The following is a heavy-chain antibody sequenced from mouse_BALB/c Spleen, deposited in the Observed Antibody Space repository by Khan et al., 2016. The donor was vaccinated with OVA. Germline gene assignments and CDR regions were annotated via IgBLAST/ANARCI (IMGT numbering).Heavy chain of an antibody. CDR3: ARNRNGYLDC. Sequence: QVQLKESGPGLVQPSQSLSITCTVSGFSLTSYGVHWVRQSPGKGLEWLGVIWSGGITDYNATFISRLSISKDISKSQVFFKMNSLQVNDTAIYFCARNRNGYLDCWGQGTTLTVSS. V-gene: IGHV2-2*02. D-gene: IGHD1-1*02. CDR2: IWSGGIT. CDR1: GFSLTSYG. J-gene: IGHJ2*01.